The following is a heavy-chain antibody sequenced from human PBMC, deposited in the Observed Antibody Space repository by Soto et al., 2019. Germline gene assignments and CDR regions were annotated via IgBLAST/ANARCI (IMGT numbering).Heavy chain of an antibody. CDR1: GGSISSSHW. V-gene: IGHV4-4*02. Sequence: QVQLQESGPGLVKPSGTLSLTCAVSGGSISSSHWWPWVRQSPGKGQEYIGEISHSGTSNSNPSLKSRVTLSVDRSKNHFSLTLTSVTAADTAVYYCARVVLSITRGAFDAWGQGTPVIVSS. D-gene: IGHD1-20*01. CDR2: ISHSGTS. CDR3: ARVVLSITRGAFDA. J-gene: IGHJ3*01.